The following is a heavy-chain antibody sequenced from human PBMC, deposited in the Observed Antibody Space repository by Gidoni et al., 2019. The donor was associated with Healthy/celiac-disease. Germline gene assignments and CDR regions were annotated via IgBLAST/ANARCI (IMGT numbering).Heavy chain of an antibody. CDR3: AKFPVLRFLEWLPSTHWFDP. CDR1: GFTFGSCA. D-gene: IGHD3-3*01. Sequence: EVQLLESGGGLVQRGGSLLLYGAACGFTFGSCAMRWVRPAPGKGLELVSASSGSGGSTYYSDSLKGRCTISRDNSKNTLYLQMNSLRAENTAVYYCAKFPVLRFLEWLPSTHWFDPWGQGTLVTVSS. V-gene: IGHV3-23*01. J-gene: IGHJ5*02. CDR2: SSGSGGST.